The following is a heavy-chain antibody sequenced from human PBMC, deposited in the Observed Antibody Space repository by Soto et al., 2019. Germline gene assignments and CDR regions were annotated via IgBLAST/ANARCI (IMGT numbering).Heavy chain of an antibody. CDR2: IKQDGSEK. CDR1: GFTFSSYW. J-gene: IGHJ4*02. CDR3: ARGPLIKRKPVLPGHYPASDY. Sequence: GGSLRLSCAASGFTFSSYWMSWVRQAPGKGLEWVANIKQDGSEKYYVDSVKGRFTISRDNAKNSLYLQMNSLRAEDTAVYYCARGPLIKRKPVLPGHYPASDYWGQGTLVTVSS. V-gene: IGHV3-7*01. D-gene: IGHD1-1*01.